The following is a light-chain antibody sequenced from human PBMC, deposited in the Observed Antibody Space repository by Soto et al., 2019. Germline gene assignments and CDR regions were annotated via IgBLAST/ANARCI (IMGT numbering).Light chain of an antibody. Sequence: DIQLPQSPSSLSASVGDRVIISCRASQSISNYLNWYQQKPGKSPKVLIFAASRLQSGVPARFSGSGSGTDFTLTISSLEPEDFAVYYCQQRSNWLITFGQGTRLEI. CDR1: QSISNY. J-gene: IGKJ5*01. V-gene: IGKV1-39*01. CDR3: QQRSNWLIT. CDR2: AAS.